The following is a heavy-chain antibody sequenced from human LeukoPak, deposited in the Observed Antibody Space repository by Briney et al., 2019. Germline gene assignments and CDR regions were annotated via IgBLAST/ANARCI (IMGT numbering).Heavy chain of an antibody. J-gene: IGHJ3*02. CDR2: INHSGST. Sequence: PSETLSLTCAVYGGSFSGYYWSWIRQPPGKGLEWIGEINHSGSTNYNPSLKSRVTISVDTSKNQFSLKLSSVTAADTAVYYCARGRTPLPTDYYDSSGYWGGSAFDIWGQGTMVTVSS. D-gene: IGHD3-22*01. CDR1: GGSFSGYY. V-gene: IGHV4-34*01. CDR3: ARGRTPLPTDYYDSSGYWGGSAFDI.